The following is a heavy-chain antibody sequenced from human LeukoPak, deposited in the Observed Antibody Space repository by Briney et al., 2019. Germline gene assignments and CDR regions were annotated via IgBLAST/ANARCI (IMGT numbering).Heavy chain of an antibody. CDR3: AKGVNPGYNPGWSNFDY. D-gene: IGHD1-14*01. Sequence: PGGSLRLSCAASGFTFSNFAMSWVRQAPGKGLEWVSAISGSGGSTYYADSVKGRFTISRDNSKNTLYLQMNSLRAEDTAVYYCAKGVNPGYNPGWSNFDYWGQGTLVTVSS. CDR1: GFTFSNFA. CDR2: ISGSGGST. J-gene: IGHJ4*02. V-gene: IGHV3-23*01.